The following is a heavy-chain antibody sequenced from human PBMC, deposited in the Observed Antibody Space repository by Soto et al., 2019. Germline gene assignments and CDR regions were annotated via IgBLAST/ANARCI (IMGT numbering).Heavy chain of an antibody. D-gene: IGHD2-15*01. V-gene: IGHV1-2*02. Sequence: GASVKVSCKASGYTFTGYFMHWVRQAPGQGLEWVGWINPNTGVTNYAQKFQGRVTMTRYTSISTAYMELSRLRSDDTAVYYCARSAATVGLRTGIDYWGQGTLVTVSS. CDR3: ARSAATVGLRTGIDY. CDR2: INPNTGVT. CDR1: GYTFTGYF. J-gene: IGHJ4*02.